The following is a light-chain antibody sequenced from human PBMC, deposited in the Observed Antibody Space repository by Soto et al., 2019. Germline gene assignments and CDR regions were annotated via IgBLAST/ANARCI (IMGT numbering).Light chain of an antibody. Sequence: QSVLPQPPSASGTPGQRVTISCSGSSSNIGSNDVFWYQQLPGTAPKLLIYSNNQRPSGVPDRFSGSKSGTSASLAISGLRSEDEGDYYCAAWDDRLSAHYLFGTGTKVNV. CDR3: AAWDDRLSAHYL. CDR2: SNN. CDR1: SSNIGSND. J-gene: IGLJ1*01. V-gene: IGLV1-47*02.